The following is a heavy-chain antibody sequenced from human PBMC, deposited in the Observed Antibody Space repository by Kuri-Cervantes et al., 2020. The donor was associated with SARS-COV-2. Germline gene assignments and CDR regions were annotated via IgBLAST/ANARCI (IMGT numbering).Heavy chain of an antibody. CDR2: ISGSGGST. D-gene: IGHD1-26*01. Sequence: GESLKISRAASGFTFSSYAMSWVRQAPGKGLEWVSTISGSGGSTYYADSVKGRFTISRDNSKNTLYLQMNSLRAEDTAVYFCAKTDVGWGANFDYWGQGTLVTVSS. CDR3: AKTDVGWGANFDY. V-gene: IGHV3-23*01. J-gene: IGHJ4*02. CDR1: GFTFSSYA.